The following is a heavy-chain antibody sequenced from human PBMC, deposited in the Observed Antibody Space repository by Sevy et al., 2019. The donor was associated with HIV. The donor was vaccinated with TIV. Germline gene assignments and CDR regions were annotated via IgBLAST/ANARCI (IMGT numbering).Heavy chain of an antibody. Sequence: GGSLRLSCAASGFSFSDYYMSWVRQAPGKGLEWISYISSSSFNIYYADSVKGRFTISRDNAENSLYLQMNSLRAEDTAIYYCARVHYTSGYPYYFDSWGPGNLVTVSS. CDR3: ARVHYTSGYPYYFDS. CDR1: GFSFSDYY. J-gene: IGHJ4*02. D-gene: IGHD3-22*01. V-gene: IGHV3-11*01. CDR2: ISSSSFNI.